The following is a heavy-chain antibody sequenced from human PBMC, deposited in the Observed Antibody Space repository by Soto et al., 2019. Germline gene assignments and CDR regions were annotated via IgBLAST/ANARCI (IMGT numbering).Heavy chain of an antibody. D-gene: IGHD3-22*01. V-gene: IGHV1-18*01. CDR3: AREGDYYDSSGYSAYYYYYGMDV. Sequence: QVQLVQSGAEVKKPGASVKVSCKASGYTFTSYGISWVRQAPGQGLEWVGWISAYNGNTNYAQKLQGRVTMTTDTSTSTADMELRSLRSDDTAVYYCAREGDYYDSSGYSAYYYYYGMDVWGQGTTVTVSS. CDR2: ISAYNGNT. CDR1: GYTFTSYG. J-gene: IGHJ6*02.